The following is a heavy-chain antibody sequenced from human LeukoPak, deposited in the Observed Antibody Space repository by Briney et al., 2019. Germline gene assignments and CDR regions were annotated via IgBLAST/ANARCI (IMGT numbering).Heavy chain of an antibody. CDR2: IHYSGGA. V-gene: IGHV4-59*02. Sequence: SSETLSLTCTVSGGSVTTYHWTWIRQPPGKGLEWIGHIHYSGGADYSPSLKSRVSISLDTSKNQFSLKLSSVTAADTAVYYCARAGPLYTGAYLGYWGQGTLVTVSS. CDR3: ARAGPLYTGAYLGY. D-gene: IGHD1-26*01. J-gene: IGHJ4*02. CDR1: GGSVTTYH.